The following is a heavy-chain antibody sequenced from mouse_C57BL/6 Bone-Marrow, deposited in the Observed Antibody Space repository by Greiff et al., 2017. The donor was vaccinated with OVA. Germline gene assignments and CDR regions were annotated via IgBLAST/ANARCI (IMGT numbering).Heavy chain of an antibody. CDR3: ASLESY. Sequence: VQLQQSGAELVKPGASVKMSCKASGYTFTSYWITWVKQRPGQGLEWIGDIYPGSGSTNYNEKFKSKATLTVDKSSSTAYMQLSSLTSEDSAVYCCASLESYWGQGTTLTVSS. V-gene: IGHV1-55*01. CDR1: GYTFTSYW. J-gene: IGHJ2*01. CDR2: IYPGSGST.